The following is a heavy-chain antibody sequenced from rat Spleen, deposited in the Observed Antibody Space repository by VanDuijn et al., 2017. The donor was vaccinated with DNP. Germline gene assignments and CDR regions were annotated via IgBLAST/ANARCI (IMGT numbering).Heavy chain of an antibody. V-gene: IGHV2S12*01. CDR3: TGGGSYIYPFTY. D-gene: IGHD1-2*01. CDR1: GFSLTIFG. Sequence: QVQLKESGPGLVQPSQTLSLTCTVSGFSLTIFGINWVRQPPGKGLEWIAAISSAGNTFYNSALKSRLSFSRDTSKSQVFLKMDSLQTEDTAIYFCTGGGSYIYPFTYWGQGTLVTVSS. CDR2: ISSAGNT. J-gene: IGHJ3*01.